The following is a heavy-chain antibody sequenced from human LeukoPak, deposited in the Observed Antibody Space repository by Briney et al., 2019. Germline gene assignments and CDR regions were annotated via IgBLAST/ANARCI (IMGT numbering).Heavy chain of an antibody. CDR3: ARGDIVVVVAATNYYYYYMDV. CDR1: GYTFTGYY. D-gene: IGHD2-15*01. CDR2: INPNSGGT. V-gene: IGHV1-2*02. Sequence: GASVKVSCKASGYTFTGYYMHWVRQAPGQGLEWMGWINPNSGGTNYAQKFQGRVTMTRDTSISTAYMELSRLRSDDTAVYYCARGDIVVVVAATNYYYYYMDVWGKGTTVTVSS. J-gene: IGHJ6*03.